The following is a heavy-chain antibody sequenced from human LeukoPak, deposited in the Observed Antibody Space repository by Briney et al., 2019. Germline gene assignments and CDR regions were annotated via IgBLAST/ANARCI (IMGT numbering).Heavy chain of an antibody. CDR1: GFTFSSYW. CDR2: IASDGSST. CDR3: ARGRPHGNDY. J-gene: IGHJ4*02. D-gene: IGHD4-23*01. Sequence: PGGSLRLSCAASGFTFSSYWMNWVRQAPGKGLVWVSRIASDGSSTTYADSAKGRFSISRGNAKNTLYLQMNSLRVEDTAVYYCARGRPHGNDYWGQGTLVTVSS. V-gene: IGHV3-74*01.